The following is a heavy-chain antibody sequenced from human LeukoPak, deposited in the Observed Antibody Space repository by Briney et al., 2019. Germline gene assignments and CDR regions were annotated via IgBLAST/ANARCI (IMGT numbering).Heavy chain of an antibody. CDR3: ARSYDYVWGSYIDY. CDR2: IYYSGST. Sequence: SQTLSLTCTVSGDSINGAEYYWSWIRQHPGKGLEWIGYIYYSGSTYYNPSLKSRVSISIDTSENQFSLKLNSVTAADTAVYYCARSYDYVWGSYIDYWGQGTLVTVSS. CDR1: GDSINGAEYY. J-gene: IGHJ4*02. V-gene: IGHV4-31*03. D-gene: IGHD3-16*01.